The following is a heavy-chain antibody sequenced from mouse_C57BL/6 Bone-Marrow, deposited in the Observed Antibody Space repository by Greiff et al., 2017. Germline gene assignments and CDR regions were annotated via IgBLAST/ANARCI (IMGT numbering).Heavy chain of an antibody. V-gene: IGHV3-6*01. Sequence: ESGPGLVKPSQSLSLTCSVTGYSITSGYYWNWIRQFPGNKLEWMGYISYDGSNNYNPSLKNRISITRDTSKNQFCLKLNSVTTEDTATYYCARGKRGGRGDYWGQGTSVTVSS. CDR2: ISYDGSN. D-gene: IGHD1-1*02. CDR3: ARGKRGGRGDY. J-gene: IGHJ4*01. CDR1: GYSITSGYY.